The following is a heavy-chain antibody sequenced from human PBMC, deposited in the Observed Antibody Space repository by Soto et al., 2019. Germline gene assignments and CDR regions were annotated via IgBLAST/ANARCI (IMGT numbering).Heavy chain of an antibody. CDR3: AKSNYDFWSGYGF. J-gene: IGHJ4*02. D-gene: IGHD3-3*01. Sequence: EEQLLEYGGGLVHPGGSLRLSCAASGFTFSSYAMSWVRQAPGKGLEWVSAISDSGDSTSYADSVKGRFTIFRDNSRNTLYLLMSGLRAEDTALYYCAKSNYDFWSGYGFWVQGTLVTVSS. CDR1: GFTFSSYA. V-gene: IGHV3-23*01. CDR2: ISDSGDST.